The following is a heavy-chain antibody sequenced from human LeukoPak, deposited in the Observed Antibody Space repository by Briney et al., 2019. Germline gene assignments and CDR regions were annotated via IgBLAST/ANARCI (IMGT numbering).Heavy chain of an antibody. D-gene: IGHD6-19*01. J-gene: IGHJ4*02. CDR1: GGSFSGYY. CDR3: ARHGGIAVAGRRVLLLDY. Sequence: SETLSLTFAVYGGSFSGYYWSWIRQPPGKGLEWIGYIYYSGSTNYNPSLKSRVTISVDTSKNQFSLKLSSVTAADTAVYYCARHGGIAVAGRRVLLLDYWGQGTLVTVSS. CDR2: IYYSGST. V-gene: IGHV4-59*08.